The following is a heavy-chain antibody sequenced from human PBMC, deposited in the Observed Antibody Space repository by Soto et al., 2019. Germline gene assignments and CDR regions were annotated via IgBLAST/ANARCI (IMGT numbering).Heavy chain of an antibody. V-gene: IGHV1-69*06. J-gene: IGHJ4*01. CDR3: ARERYGGNSGFYFDY. D-gene: IGHD2-21*02. CDR2: INPNNGAA. CDR1: GYSFTGYA. Sequence: AVKVSCKACGYSFTGYAIHWVRQAPGQGLEWMGWINPNNGAANYAQKFQGRVTITADKSTSTAYMELSSLRSEDTAVYYCARERYGGNSGFYFDYWC.